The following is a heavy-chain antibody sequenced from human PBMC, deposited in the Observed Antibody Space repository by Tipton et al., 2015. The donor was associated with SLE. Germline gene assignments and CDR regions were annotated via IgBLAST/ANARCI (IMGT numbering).Heavy chain of an antibody. CDR1: GFSFTYA. CDR3: ARDINGWSFDY. CDR2: ISTDGSTT. Sequence: SLRLSCTAASGFSFTYAIHWVRLAPGKGLAYVSGISTDGSTTFYADSVRGRFTISRDISKNTVSLQMGSLTVEDMGVYHCARDINGWSFDYGGQGAPVTVSS. D-gene: IGHD6-19*01. V-gene: IGHV3-64*02. J-gene: IGHJ4*02.